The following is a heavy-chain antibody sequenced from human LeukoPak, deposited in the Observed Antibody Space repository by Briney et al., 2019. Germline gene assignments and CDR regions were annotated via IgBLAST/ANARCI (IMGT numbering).Heavy chain of an antibody. J-gene: IGHJ4*02. Sequence: SETLSLTCAVYGGSFSGYYWSWIRQPPRKGLEWIGEINHSGSTNYNPSLKSRVTISVDTSKNQFSLKLSSVTAADTAVYYCARGRRRTDYWGQGTLVTVSS. CDR3: ARGRRRTDY. V-gene: IGHV4-34*01. CDR1: GGSFSGYY. CDR2: INHSGST.